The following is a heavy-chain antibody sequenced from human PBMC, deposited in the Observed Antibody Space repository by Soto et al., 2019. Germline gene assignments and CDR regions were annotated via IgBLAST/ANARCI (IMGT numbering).Heavy chain of an antibody. CDR2: IYYSGST. CDR3: AILAAAGRHYYYYGMDV. J-gene: IGHJ6*02. Sequence: SETLSLTCSVSGGSVTLTSYYWGWIRQPPGKGLEWIGSIYYSGSTYYNPSLKSRVTISVDTSKNQFSLKLSSVTAADTAVYYCAILAAAGRHYYYYGMDVWGQGATVTVSS. CDR1: GGSVTLTSYY. D-gene: IGHD6-13*01. V-gene: IGHV4-39*01.